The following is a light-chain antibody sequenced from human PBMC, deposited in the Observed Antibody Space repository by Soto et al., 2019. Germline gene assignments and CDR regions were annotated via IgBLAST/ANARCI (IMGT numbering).Light chain of an antibody. Sequence: EIVLTQSPGTLSLSPGERATLSCRASQSVSSSYLAWYQQKPGQAPRLLIYGASSRATGIPDRFSGSGSGPDFPLTISRLEPEDLAVYYCQQYGSSPPYTFGQGTKLEIK. CDR2: GAS. CDR1: QSVSSSY. CDR3: QQYGSSPPYT. J-gene: IGKJ2*01. V-gene: IGKV3-20*01.